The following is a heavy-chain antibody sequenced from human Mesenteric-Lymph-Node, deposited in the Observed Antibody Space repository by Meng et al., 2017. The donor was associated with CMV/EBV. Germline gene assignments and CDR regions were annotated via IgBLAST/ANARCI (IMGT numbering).Heavy chain of an antibody. V-gene: IGHV4-59*03. D-gene: IGHD3-16*01. CDR2: IYYGATT. CDR3: AGGHNFDF. J-gene: IGHJ4*02. CDR1: GGSISSYF. Sequence: GSLRLSCTVSGGSISSYFWSWIRQPPGKGLQWIGDIYYGATTNYSPSLKSRATILIDTSKNQFSLKLTSMTAADTAVYYCAGGHNFDFWGQGALVTVSS.